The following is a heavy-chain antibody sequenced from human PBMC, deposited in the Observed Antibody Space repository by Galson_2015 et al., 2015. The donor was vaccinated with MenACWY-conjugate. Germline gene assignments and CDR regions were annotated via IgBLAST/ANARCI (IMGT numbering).Heavy chain of an antibody. V-gene: IGHV3-23*01. J-gene: IGHJ4*02. D-gene: IGHD2-15*01. CDR2: ISGSGGST. Sequence: SLRLSCAASGFTFSSYAMSWVRQAPGKGLEWVSAISGSGGSTYYADSVKGRFTISRDNSKNTLYLQMNSLRAEDTAVYYCAKDRCSGGSCYSNYFDYWGQGTLVTVSS. CDR3: AKDRCSGGSCYSNYFDY. CDR1: GFTFSSYA.